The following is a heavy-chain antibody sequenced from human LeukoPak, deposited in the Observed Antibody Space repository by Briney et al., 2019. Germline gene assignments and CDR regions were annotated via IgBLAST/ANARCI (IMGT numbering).Heavy chain of an antibody. CDR1: GGSFSGYY. Sequence: PSETLSLTCAVYGGSFSGYYWSWIRQPPGKGLEWIGSIYYSGSTYYNPSLKSRVTISVDTSKNQFSLKLSSVTAADTAVYYCARREYYYDSSGVSPFDPWGQGTLVTVSS. V-gene: IGHV4-34*01. CDR2: IYYSGST. CDR3: ARREYYYDSSGVSPFDP. J-gene: IGHJ5*02. D-gene: IGHD3-22*01.